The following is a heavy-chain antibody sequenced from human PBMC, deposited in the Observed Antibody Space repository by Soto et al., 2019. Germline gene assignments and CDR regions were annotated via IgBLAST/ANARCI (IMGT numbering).Heavy chain of an antibody. CDR2: ISYDGSD. Sequence: QMQLVESGGGVVQPGRSLRLSCVASGFPFREFGMHWVRQAPGKGLEWVALISYDGSDYADSVKGRFTISRDDSRDTLFLLMDNLRPDDTGVYYCARRWNYYLDLWGQGTLVAVSS. J-gene: IGHJ4*02. CDR3: ARRWNYYLDL. V-gene: IGHV3-33*05. D-gene: IGHD1-1*01. CDR1: GFPFREFG.